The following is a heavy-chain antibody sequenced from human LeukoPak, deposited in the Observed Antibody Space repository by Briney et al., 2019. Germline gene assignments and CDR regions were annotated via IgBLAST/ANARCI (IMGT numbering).Heavy chain of an antibody. CDR2: INPNSGGT. V-gene: IGHV1-2*02. J-gene: IGHJ4*02. D-gene: IGHD3-3*01. Sequence: VKVSCKASGYTFTGYYMHWVRQAPGQGLEWMGWINPNSGGTNYAQKFQGRVTMTRDTSISTAYVELSRLRSDDTAVYYCARGINYDFWSGYYFDYWGRGTLVTVSS. CDR3: ARGINYDFWSGYYFDY. CDR1: GYTFTGYY.